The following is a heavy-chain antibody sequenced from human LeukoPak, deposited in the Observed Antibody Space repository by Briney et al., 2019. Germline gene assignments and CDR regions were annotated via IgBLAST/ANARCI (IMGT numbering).Heavy chain of an antibody. V-gene: IGHV4-59*11. CDR1: GGSIISHC. D-gene: IGHD1-26*01. J-gene: IGHJ5*02. CDR2: IYFSGHST. CDR3: SRLWWERWFDP. Sequence: SESQSLTCTVSGGSIISHCWSSIRQPPGKGMEWNGYIYFSGHSTNSNPSLTSRFPISIETSKNQFSLRLTSVTAADTAVYYCSRLWWERWFDPWGQGTLVTVSS.